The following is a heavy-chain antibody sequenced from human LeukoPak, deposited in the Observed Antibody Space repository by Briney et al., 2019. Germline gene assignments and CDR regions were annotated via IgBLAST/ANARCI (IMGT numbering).Heavy chain of an antibody. J-gene: IGHJ4*02. D-gene: IGHD6-19*01. CDR2: IIPLFETV. V-gene: IGHV1-69*13. CDR1: GGTSNNYR. Sequence: SVTVSCKASGGTSNNYRINWVRQAPGQGLEWMGGIIPLFETVSYSQKFKGRVTITADDSTTTGYMELSSLSADDTAIYYCARVQFGNGWSIFDHWGQGTVITVS. CDR3: ARVQFGNGWSIFDH.